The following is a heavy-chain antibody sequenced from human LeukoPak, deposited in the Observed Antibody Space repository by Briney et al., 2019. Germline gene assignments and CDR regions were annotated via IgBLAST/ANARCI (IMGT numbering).Heavy chain of an antibody. CDR1: GFTFSDYY. V-gene: IGHV3-11*01. CDR3: ARDRYCSGGSCYSVSDDAFDI. Sequence: GGSLRLSCAASGFTFSDYYMSWIRQAPGKGLEWVSYISSSGSTIYYADSVKGRFTISRDNAKNSLYLQMNSPRAEDTAVYYCARDRYCSGGSCYSVSDDAFDIWGQGTMVTVSS. J-gene: IGHJ3*02. CDR2: ISSSGSTI. D-gene: IGHD2-15*01.